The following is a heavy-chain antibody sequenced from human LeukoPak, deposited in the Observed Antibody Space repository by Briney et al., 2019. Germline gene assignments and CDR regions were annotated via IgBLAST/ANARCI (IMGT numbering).Heavy chain of an antibody. CDR2: INPNSGGT. D-gene: IGHD3-10*01. CDR3: ARVGRDVLLWFGELLSYYGMDV. V-gene: IGHV1-2*02. CDR1: GYTFTGYY. J-gene: IGHJ6*02. Sequence: ASVKVSCKASGYTFTGYYMHWVRQAAGQGLGWMGWINPNSGGTNYAQKFQGRVTMTRDTSISTAYMELSRLRSDDTAVYYCARVGRDVLLWFGELLSYYGMDVWGQGTTVTVSS.